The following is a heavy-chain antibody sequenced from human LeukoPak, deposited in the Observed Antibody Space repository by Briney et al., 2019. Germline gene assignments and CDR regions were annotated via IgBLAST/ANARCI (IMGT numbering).Heavy chain of an antibody. J-gene: IGHJ4*02. CDR1: GFTFSSYA. D-gene: IGHD6-13*01. Sequence: GGSLRLSRAASGFTFSSYAMTWVRQAPGKGLEWVSTISGSGGITHYTDPVKGRFTISRDNSKSTLYLQMSSLRAEDTALYYCAKDRREVAASGYSWGQGTLVTVSS. V-gene: IGHV3-23*01. CDR3: AKDRREVAASGYS. CDR2: ISGSGGIT.